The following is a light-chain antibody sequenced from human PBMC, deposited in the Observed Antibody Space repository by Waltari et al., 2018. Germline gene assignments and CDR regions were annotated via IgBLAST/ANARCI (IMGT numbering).Light chain of an antibody. V-gene: IGLV1-47*01. J-gene: IGLJ1*01. CDR2: RNL. Sequence: QSVMTQPPSASGTPGQTATTSCSGRPSNLGSNIVYWYQQPPGTAPNLLVYRNLQRPSGVPDRFSGSKSGASASLDISVLQSEDEGDYYCATWDDSLTNYVFGTGTKVTV. CDR3: ATWDDSLTNYV. CDR1: PSNLGSNI.